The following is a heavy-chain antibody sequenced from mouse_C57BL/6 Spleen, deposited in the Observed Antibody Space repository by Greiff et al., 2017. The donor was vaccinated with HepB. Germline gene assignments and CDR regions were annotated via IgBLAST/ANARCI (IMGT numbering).Heavy chain of an antibody. Sequence: VQLQQSGPELVKPGASVKISCKASGYAFSSSWMNWVKQRPGKGLEWIGRIYPGDGDTNYNGKFKGKATLTADKSSSTAYMQLSSLTSEDSAVYFCAISPIYYGNYGGAMDYWGQGTSVTVSS. CDR1: GYAFSSSW. J-gene: IGHJ4*01. D-gene: IGHD2-1*01. CDR3: AISPIYYGNYGGAMDY. CDR2: IYPGDGDT. V-gene: IGHV1-82*01.